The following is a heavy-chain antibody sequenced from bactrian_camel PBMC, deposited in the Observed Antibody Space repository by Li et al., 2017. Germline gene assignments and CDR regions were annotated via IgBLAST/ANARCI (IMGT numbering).Heavy chain of an antibody. CDR3: AAGRPRVGGWSLNPGWYSE. Sequence: VQLVESGGGSVQAGGSLRLSCAASGYTYSSNCMGWFRQAPGKEREGVAGIYTGGGSTYYANWVRGRFTISQGNGEITVYLQMNSLNQEDTAMYYCAAGRPRVGGWSLNPGWYSEWGQGTQVTVS. D-gene: IGHD4*01. J-gene: IGHJ4*01. CDR1: GYTYSSNC. V-gene: IGHV3S40*01. CDR2: IYTGGGST.